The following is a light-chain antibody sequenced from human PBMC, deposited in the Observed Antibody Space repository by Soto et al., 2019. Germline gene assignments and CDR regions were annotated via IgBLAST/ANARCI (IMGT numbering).Light chain of an antibody. CDR1: SSDVGGFDS. CDR3: SSYTSSNTLV. V-gene: IGLV2-14*01. CDR2: EVT. J-gene: IGLJ1*01. Sequence: QAVVTQPASVSGSPGQSITLSCTGTSSDVGGFDSVSWYQQHPGSAPKLMIYEVTNRPSGVSHRFSGSKSGNTASLTISGLQTEDEADYYCSSYTSSNTLVFGTGTKLTVL.